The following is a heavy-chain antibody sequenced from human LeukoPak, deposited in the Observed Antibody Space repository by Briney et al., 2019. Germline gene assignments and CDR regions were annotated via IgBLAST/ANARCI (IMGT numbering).Heavy chain of an antibody. V-gene: IGHV3-23*01. J-gene: IGHJ4*02. CDR3: AKVARRIVVVPAPTRHPYYFDY. CDR2: ISGSGGST. D-gene: IGHD2-2*01. Sequence: PGGSLRLSCAASGFTFSSYAMSWVRQAPGKGLGCVSAISGSGGSTYYADSVKGRFTISRDNSKNTLYLQMNSLRAEDTAVYYCAKVARRIVVVPAPTRHPYYFDYWGQGTLVTVSS. CDR1: GFTFSSYA.